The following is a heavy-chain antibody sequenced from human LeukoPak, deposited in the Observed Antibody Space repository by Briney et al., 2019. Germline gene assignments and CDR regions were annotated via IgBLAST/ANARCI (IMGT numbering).Heavy chain of an antibody. CDR3: ARRSGYDSLDY. Sequence: PSETLSLTCTVSGVSISSYYWSWIRQPPGKGLEWIGYIYYSGSTNYNPSLKSRVTISVDTSKNQFSLKLSSVTAADTAVYYCARRSGYDSLDYWGQGTLVTVSS. CDR2: IYYSGST. CDR1: GVSISSYY. J-gene: IGHJ4*02. V-gene: IGHV4-59*01. D-gene: IGHD5-12*01.